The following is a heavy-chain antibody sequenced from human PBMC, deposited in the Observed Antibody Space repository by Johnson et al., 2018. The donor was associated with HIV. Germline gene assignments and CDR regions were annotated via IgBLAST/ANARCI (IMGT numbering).Heavy chain of an antibody. V-gene: IGHV3-15*01. J-gene: IGHJ3*02. CDR3: TTDDYDSSGYYSLDAFDI. Sequence: VQLVESGGGVVQPGRSLRLSCAASGFTFSSHAMHWVRQAPGKGLEWVGRIKSKTDGGTTDYAAPVKGRFTISRDDSKNTLYLKMNSLKTEDTAVYYCTTDDYDSSGYYSLDAFDIWGQGTMVTVSS. D-gene: IGHD3-22*01. CDR2: IKSKTDGGTT. CDR1: GFTFSSHA.